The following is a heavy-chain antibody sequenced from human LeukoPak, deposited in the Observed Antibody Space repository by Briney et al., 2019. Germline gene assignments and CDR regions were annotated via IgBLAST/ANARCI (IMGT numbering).Heavy chain of an antibody. V-gene: IGHV1-46*01. Sequence: ASVKVSCKASGYTFTSYYMHWVRQAPGQGLEWMRIINPSGGSTSYAQKFQGRVTMTRDMSTSTVYMELSSLRSEDTAMYYCARGSAGGYCSGGSCYGNYFDYWGQGTLVTVSS. J-gene: IGHJ4*02. CDR3: ARGSAGGYCSGGSCYGNYFDY. D-gene: IGHD2-15*01. CDR1: GYTFTSYY. CDR2: INPSGGST.